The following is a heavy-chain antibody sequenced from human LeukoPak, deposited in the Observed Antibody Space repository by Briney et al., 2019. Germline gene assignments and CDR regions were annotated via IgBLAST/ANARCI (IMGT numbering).Heavy chain of an antibody. V-gene: IGHV3-23*01. CDR1: GFTFSSYA. J-gene: IGHJ5*02. D-gene: IGHD6-13*01. CDR2: ISGSGGST. Sequence: GGSLRLSCAASGFTFSSYAMSWVRQAPGKGLEWVSAISGSGGSTYYADSVKGRFTISRDNSKNTLYLQMNSLRAEDTAVYYCAKDGASSSWYRTAYNWFDHWGQGTLVTVSS. CDR3: AKDGASSSWYRTAYNWFDH.